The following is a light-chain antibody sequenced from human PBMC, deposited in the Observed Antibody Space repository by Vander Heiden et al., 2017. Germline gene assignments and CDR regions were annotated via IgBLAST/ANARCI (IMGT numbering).Light chain of an antibody. J-gene: IGLJ2*01. CDR1: SSDVGGYNY. CDR2: DVS. Sequence: QSALTQPRSVSGSPGQSVTISCTGTSSDVGGYNYVSWSQQHPGKDPKDMIDDVSKRPSGVSDRVSGCKSGNTASVTISGLQAEDEADYYCCSYAGSYTVVFGGGTKLTVL. V-gene: IGLV2-11*01. CDR3: CSYAGSYTVV.